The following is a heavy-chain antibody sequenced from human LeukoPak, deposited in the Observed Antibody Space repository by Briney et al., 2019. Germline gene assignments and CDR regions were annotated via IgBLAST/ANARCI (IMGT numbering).Heavy chain of an antibody. Sequence: GRSLRLSCAASGFTFDDYAMHWVRQAPGKGLEWVSGISWNSGSIGYADSVKGRFTISRDNAKNSLYLQMNGLRAEDTALYYCAKGDVLLWFGEFQHWGQGTLVTVSS. V-gene: IGHV3-9*01. D-gene: IGHD3-10*01. CDR2: ISWNSGSI. CDR3: AKGDVLLWFGEFQH. J-gene: IGHJ1*01. CDR1: GFTFDDYA.